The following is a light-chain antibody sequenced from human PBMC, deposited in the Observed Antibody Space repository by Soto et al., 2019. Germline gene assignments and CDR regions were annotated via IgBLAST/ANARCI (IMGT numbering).Light chain of an antibody. V-gene: IGLV4-60*02. J-gene: IGLJ3*02. CDR1: SGHSGYI. Sequence: QSVLTQSSSASASLGSSVKLTCTLNSGHSGYIITWHQQQPGKAPRLLMKLEGSGSYNKGSGVPDRFSGSSSGTDRYLTISNLQFEDEADYYCETWDSYTRVFGGGTKLTVL. CDR3: ETWDSYTRV. CDR2: LEGSGSY.